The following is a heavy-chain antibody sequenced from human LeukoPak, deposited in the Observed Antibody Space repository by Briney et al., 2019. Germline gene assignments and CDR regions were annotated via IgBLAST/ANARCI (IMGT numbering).Heavy chain of an antibody. V-gene: IGHV3-20*04. CDR2: INWNGGST. D-gene: IGHD1-26*01. Sequence: PGGSLRLSCAASGFTFSSYNMNWVRQAPGKGLEWVSGINWNGGSTGYADSVKGRFTISRDNAKNSLYLQMNSLRAEDTALYYCARGFRGRSFFDYWGQGTLVTVSS. J-gene: IGHJ4*02. CDR3: ARGFRGRSFFDY. CDR1: GFTFSSYN.